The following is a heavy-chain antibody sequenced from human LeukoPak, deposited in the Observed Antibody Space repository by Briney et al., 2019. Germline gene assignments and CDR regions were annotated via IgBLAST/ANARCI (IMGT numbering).Heavy chain of an antibody. Sequence: PSETLSLTCTVSGGSIISYYWGWVRQSAGKGLEWIGRIYPSGSTEYNTSLKSRVTMSVDMSKKQFSLKLTSVTAADTAVYYCARLKFYDSTGYTPGYYMDVWGKGTTVTVSS. V-gene: IGHV4-4*07. CDR2: IYPSGST. CDR3: ARLKFYDSTGYTPGYYMDV. CDR1: GGSIISYY. D-gene: IGHD3-22*01. J-gene: IGHJ6*03.